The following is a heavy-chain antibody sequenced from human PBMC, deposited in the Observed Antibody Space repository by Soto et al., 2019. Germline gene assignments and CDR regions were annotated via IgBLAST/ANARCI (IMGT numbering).Heavy chain of an antibody. CDR1: GFTFSSYS. V-gene: IGHV3-48*02. CDR2: ISSTSSTI. CDR3: ARDENYCTNGVCYVGPFDY. D-gene: IGHD2-8*01. J-gene: IGHJ4*02. Sequence: EVQLVESGGGLVQPGGSLRLSCAASGFTFSSYSMNWVRQAPGKGLEWVSYISSTSSTIYYADSVKGRFSISRDNAKNSLYLQMNSLRDEDMAVYYCARDENYCTNGVCYVGPFDYWGQGTLVTVSS.